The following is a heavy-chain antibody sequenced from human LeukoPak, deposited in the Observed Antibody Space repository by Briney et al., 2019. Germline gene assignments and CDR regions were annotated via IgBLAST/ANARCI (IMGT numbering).Heavy chain of an antibody. V-gene: IGHV5-51*01. D-gene: IGHD5-24*01. J-gene: IGHJ4*02. Sequence: GESLKISCKGSGYRFTNYWIGWARQMPGKGLEWMGIINPSDSDTRYSPSLQGQVNISADKYISTAYLQWSSLKASDTAMYYCAREEDDNNFFDYWGQGTLVTVSS. CDR3: AREEDDNNFFDY. CDR1: GYRFTNYW. CDR2: INPSDSDT.